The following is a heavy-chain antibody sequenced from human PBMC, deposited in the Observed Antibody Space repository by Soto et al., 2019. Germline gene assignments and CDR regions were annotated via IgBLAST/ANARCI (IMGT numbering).Heavy chain of an antibody. Sequence: FQGRVTITRDTSASTAYMELSSLRSEDTAVYYCARYYYGFYGMDVRGQGTTVTVSS. V-gene: IGHV1-3*01. J-gene: IGHJ6*02. CDR3: ARYYYGFYGMDV. D-gene: IGHD3-10*01.